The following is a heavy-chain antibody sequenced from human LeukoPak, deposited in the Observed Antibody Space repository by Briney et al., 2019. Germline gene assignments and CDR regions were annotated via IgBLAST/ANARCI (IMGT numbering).Heavy chain of an antibody. D-gene: IGHD3-10*01. CDR1: GFTFGDYS. V-gene: IGHV3-49*04. J-gene: IGHJ6*02. CDR3: ARGRVFRGGASSYSGLGV. CDR2: IRSKPLGGTT. Sequence: GGSLRLSCTASGFTFGDYSMSWVRQAPGKGLEWVGVIRSKPLGGTTDYAASVKGRFTVARDDSKSIAYLQMNSLETEDTALYFCARGRVFRGGASSYSGLGVWGQGTTVTVSS.